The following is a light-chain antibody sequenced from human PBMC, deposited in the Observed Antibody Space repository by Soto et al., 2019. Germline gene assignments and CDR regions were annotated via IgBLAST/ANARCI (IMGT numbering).Light chain of an antibody. J-gene: IGKJ1*01. V-gene: IGKV3-15*01. Sequence: ETPLTQSPATLSASPGERVTLSYRATQSVTYNLAWYQQKPGQAPRLLIYGASTRPTGIPARFSGRGSGTEFTLTITSLQSEDFAVYYCQQYNDWLWTFGQGTKVDIK. CDR1: QSVTYN. CDR3: QQYNDWLWT. CDR2: GAS.